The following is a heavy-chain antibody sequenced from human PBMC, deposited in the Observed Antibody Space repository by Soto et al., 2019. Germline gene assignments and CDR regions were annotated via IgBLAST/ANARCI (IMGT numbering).Heavy chain of an antibody. CDR2: IYHSGST. D-gene: IGHD1-1*01. Sequence: PSETLSLTCAVSGGSISSSNWWSWVRQPPGKGLEWIGEIYHSGSTNYNPSLKSRVTISVDKSKNQFSLKLSSVTAADTAVYYCARDRPGGNWNQRGFDYWGQGTLVTVSS. CDR3: ARDRPGGNWNQRGFDY. CDR1: GGSISSSNW. J-gene: IGHJ4*02. V-gene: IGHV4-4*02.